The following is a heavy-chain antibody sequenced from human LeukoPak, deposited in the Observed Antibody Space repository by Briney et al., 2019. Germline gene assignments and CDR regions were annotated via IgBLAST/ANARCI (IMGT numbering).Heavy chain of an antibody. V-gene: IGHV3-30*03. D-gene: IGHD4-17*01. CDR2: ISYDRSNK. CDR3: ASLETTVTPSDAFDI. CDR1: GFTFSSYG. Sequence: GRSLRLSCAASGFTFSSYGMHWVRQAPGKGLEWVAVISYDRSNKYYADSVKGRFTISRDNSKNTLYLQMNSLRAEDTAVYYCASLETTVTPSDAFDIWGQGTMVTVSS. J-gene: IGHJ3*02.